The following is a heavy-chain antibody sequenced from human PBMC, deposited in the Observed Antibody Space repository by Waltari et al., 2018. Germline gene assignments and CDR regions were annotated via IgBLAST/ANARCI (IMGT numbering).Heavy chain of an antibody. V-gene: IGHV3-15*01. Sequence: EVQLVESGGGLVQPGGSLRLSCVVSGFSTHTFKSAYMSWVRQAPTGGLEWIGPIHPTSSPATPHFASPLQCSFSISRDASTKTLYLQLSRLEKDDTAVYYCVTDRGNFDYWGQGTLVTVSS. J-gene: IGHJ4*02. CDR3: VTDRGNFDY. CDR1: GFSTHTFKSAY. CDR2: IHPTSSPATP. D-gene: IGHD6-25*01.